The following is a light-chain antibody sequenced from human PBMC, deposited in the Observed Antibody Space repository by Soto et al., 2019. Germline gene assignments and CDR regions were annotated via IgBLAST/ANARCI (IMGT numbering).Light chain of an antibody. CDR1: QSVRGN. CDR2: GAS. Sequence: EVVLKQAPATLSVSPGERASLSCRVSQSVRGNLAWYQQKPGQSPRLLIYGASSRATGIPVRFSGSGSGTEFTLTISSLQSEDFAVYYCQQYNNWPFISFGQGTRLDIK. J-gene: IGKJ5*01. CDR3: QQYNNWPFIS. V-gene: IGKV3-15*01.